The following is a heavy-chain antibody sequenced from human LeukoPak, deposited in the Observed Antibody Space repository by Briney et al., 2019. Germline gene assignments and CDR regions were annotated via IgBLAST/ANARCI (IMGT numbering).Heavy chain of an antibody. J-gene: IGHJ4*02. CDR1: GYTFTSYY. CDR2: INPSGGST. D-gene: IGHD6-13*01. Sequence: GASVKVSCKASGYTFTSYYMHWVRQAPGQGLEWMGIINPSGGSTSYAQKFRGRVTMTRDTSTSTVYMELSSLRSEDTAVYYCARAEAAAGTFDYWGQGTLVTVSS. V-gene: IGHV1-46*01. CDR3: ARAEAAAGTFDY.